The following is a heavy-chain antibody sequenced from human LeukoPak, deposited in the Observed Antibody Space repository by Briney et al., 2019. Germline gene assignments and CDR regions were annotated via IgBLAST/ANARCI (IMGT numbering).Heavy chain of an antibody. CDR1: GGSFSDYY. D-gene: IGHD5-24*01. J-gene: IGHJ4*02. CDR2: INDSGNT. Sequence: SETLSLTCAVYGGSFSDYYWSWIRQPPGQGLEWIGEINDSGNTNHNPSLKSRVTISVDTSKNQFSLKLNSVTAADTAVYYCARDNVEMARIFAYWGQGTLVTVSS. V-gene: IGHV4-34*01. CDR3: ARDNVEMARIFAY.